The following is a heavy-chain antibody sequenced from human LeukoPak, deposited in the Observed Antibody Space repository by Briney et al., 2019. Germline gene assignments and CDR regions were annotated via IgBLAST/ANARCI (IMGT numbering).Heavy chain of an antibody. CDR3: ARDSFAGYDSSGYSSYDY. J-gene: IGHJ4*02. V-gene: IGHV3-21*01. CDR2: ISSYSTYI. CDR1: GFSFSDYS. Sequence: PGGSLILSCAASGFSFSDYSMNWVRQAPGKGLEWVSFISSYSTYIYYADSLKGRFTISRDNAKNSLYLQMNSLRAEDTAVYYCARDSFAGYDSSGYSSYDYWGQGTLVTVSS. D-gene: IGHD3-22*01.